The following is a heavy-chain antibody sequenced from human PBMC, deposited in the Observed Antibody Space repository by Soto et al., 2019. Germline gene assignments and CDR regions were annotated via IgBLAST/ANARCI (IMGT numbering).Heavy chain of an antibody. CDR2: VYYSGGA. CDR1: GVSIHNSHSF. D-gene: IGHD2-15*01. CDR3: GRVVEGANRHTDFDS. Sequence: QLQLQESGPGLVKPSETLSLTCAVSGVSIHNSHSFWGWIRQSPGKGREFIGSVYYSGGANYNPSLQSRVTKSVDTSKNQFSLRVNSVTAADTAVYYCGRVVEGANRHTDFDSWGQGTLVTVSS. V-gene: IGHV4-39*01. J-gene: IGHJ5*01.